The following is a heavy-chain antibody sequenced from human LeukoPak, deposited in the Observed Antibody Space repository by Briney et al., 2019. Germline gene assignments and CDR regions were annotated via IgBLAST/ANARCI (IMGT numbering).Heavy chain of an antibody. CDR2: IYYSGST. CDR1: GGSISSGGYY. D-gene: IGHD5-12*01. CDR3: ARGGDIVATIGYFDY. J-gene: IGHJ4*02. V-gene: IGHV4-31*03. Sequence: SETLSLTCTVSGGSISSGGYYWSWIRQHPGKGLEWIGYIYYSGSTYYNPSLKSRVTISVDTSKNQFSLKLSSVTAADTAVYYCARGGDIVATIGYFDYWGQGTLVTVSS.